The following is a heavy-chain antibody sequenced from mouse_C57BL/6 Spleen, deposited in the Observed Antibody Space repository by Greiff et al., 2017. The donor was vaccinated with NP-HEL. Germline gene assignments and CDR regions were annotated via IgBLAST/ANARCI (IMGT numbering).Heavy chain of an antibody. Sequence: QVQLQQPGAELVRPGTSVKLSCKASGYTFTSYWMHWVKQRPGQGLEWIGVIDPSDSYTNYNQKFKGKATLTVDTSSSTAYMQLSSLTSEDSAVYYCARSGYYGHYAMDYWGQGTSVTVSS. J-gene: IGHJ4*01. CDR3: ARSGYYGHYAMDY. D-gene: IGHD1-1*01. V-gene: IGHV1-59*01. CDR2: IDPSDSYT. CDR1: GYTFTSYW.